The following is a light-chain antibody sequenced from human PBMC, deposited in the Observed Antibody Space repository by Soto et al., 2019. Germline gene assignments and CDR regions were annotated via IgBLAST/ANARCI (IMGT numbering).Light chain of an antibody. CDR1: SSNIGSNY. J-gene: IGLJ1*01. Sequence: QSVLTQPPSASGTPGQRVTISCSGSSSNIGSNYVYWYQQLPGTAPKLLIYRNNQRPSGVPDRFSGSKSGTSASLAISGLRSEDEADDYCAAWDDSLRGYVFGNGTKLTV. CDR3: AAWDDSLRGYV. CDR2: RNN. V-gene: IGLV1-47*01.